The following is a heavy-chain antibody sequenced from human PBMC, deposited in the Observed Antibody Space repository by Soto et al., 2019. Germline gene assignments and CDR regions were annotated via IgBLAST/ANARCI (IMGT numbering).Heavy chain of an antibody. CDR2: ISYDGSTK. CDR1: GFTFSSYG. D-gene: IGHD6-6*01. Sequence: PGGSLRLSCAASGFTFSSYGMHWVRQAPGKGLEWVAVISYDGSTKYYADSVKGRFTISRDNSKNTLYLQMNSLRAEDTAVYYCAKDSSSGGMDVWGQGTTVTVSS. J-gene: IGHJ6*02. CDR3: AKDSSSGGMDV. V-gene: IGHV3-30*18.